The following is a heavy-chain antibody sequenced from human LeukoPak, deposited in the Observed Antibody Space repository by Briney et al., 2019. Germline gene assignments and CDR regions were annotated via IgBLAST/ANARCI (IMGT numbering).Heavy chain of an antibody. V-gene: IGHV3-21*01. CDR1: GFTFSSYS. J-gene: IGHJ4*02. CDR3: ARILYGSGSYRDDY. D-gene: IGHD3-10*01. CDR2: ISSSSYI. Sequence: GGSLRLSCAASGFTFSSYSMNWIRQAPGKGLEWVSSISSSSYIYYADSVKGRFTISRDNAKNSLYLQMNSLRAEDTAVYYCARILYGSGSYRDDYWGQGTLVTVSS.